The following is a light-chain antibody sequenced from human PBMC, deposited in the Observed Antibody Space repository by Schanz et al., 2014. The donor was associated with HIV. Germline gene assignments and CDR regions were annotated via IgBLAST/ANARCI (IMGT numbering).Light chain of an antibody. J-gene: IGKJ2*01. CDR1: QTIGRL. V-gene: IGKV1-5*03. Sequence: DIQMTQSPSSLSASVGDRVTITCRASQTIGRLLAWYQQKPGIAPVLLIYQASTLETGVPSRFSGSGSGTSFTLTITSLQPDDFATYYCQQCVTYPYTFGQGTKLDIK. CDR3: QQCVTYPYT. CDR2: QAS.